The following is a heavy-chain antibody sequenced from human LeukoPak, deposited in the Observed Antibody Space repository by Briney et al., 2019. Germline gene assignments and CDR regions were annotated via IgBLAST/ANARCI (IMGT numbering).Heavy chain of an antibody. CDR2: IYSGGTT. CDR1: GFTVSNNF. J-gene: IGHJ4*02. V-gene: IGHV3-66*01. Sequence: GGSLRLSCAASGFTVSNNFLIWVRQAPGKGLEWVSVIYSGGTTYYTDSVKGRFTVSRDKSKNTLYLQMNSLRAEDTAVYYCARWEGSYWGQGTLVTVSS. D-gene: IGHD1-26*01. CDR3: ARWEGSY.